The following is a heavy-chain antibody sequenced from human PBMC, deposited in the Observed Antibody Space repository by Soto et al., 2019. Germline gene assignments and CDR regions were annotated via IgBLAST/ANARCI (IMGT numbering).Heavy chain of an antibody. CDR3: ALPEGGYDYYYYYGMDV. V-gene: IGHV3-23*01. J-gene: IGHJ6*02. CDR2: ISGSGGST. Sequence: PGGSLRLSCAASGFTFSSYAMSWVRQPPGKGLEWVSAISGSGGSTYYADSVKGRFTISRDNSKNPLYLQMTSLTAEDTAVYYCALPEGGYDYYYYYGMDVWGQGTTVTVSS. D-gene: IGHD5-12*01. CDR1: GFTFSSYA.